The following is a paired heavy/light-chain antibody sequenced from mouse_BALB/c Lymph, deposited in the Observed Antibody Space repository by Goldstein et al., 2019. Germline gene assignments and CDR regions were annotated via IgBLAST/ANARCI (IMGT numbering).Heavy chain of an antibody. CDR2: ISDGGSYT. CDR3: ATGIYYGNYGPFAY. V-gene: IGHV5-4*02. Sequence: EVQLVESGGGLVKPGGSLKLSCAASGFTFSDYYMYWVRQTPEKRLEWVATISDGGSYTYYPDSVKGRFTISRDNDKNNLHLQMSSLKSEDTAMYFCATGIYYGNYGPFAYWGQGTLVTVSA. CDR1: GFTFSDYY. D-gene: IGHD2-1*01. J-gene: IGHJ3*01.
Light chain of an antibody. V-gene: IGKV12-46*01. CDR2: AAT. Sequence: DIQMTQSPASLSVSVGETVTITCRASENIYSKLAWYQQKQGKSPQLLVYAATNLVDVVPSRFSGSGSGAQYSLKINSLRSEDFGNYYCQHFWGTPYTFGGGTKLEIK. J-gene: IGKJ2*01. CDR3: QHFWGTPYT. CDR1: ENIYSK.